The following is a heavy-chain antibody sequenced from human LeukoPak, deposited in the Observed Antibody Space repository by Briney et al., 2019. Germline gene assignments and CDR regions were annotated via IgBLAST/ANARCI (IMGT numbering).Heavy chain of an antibody. CDR3: ARSPLYCSSTSCYESPLFYFGC. CDR2: ITPFIGTA. V-gene: IGHV1-69*06. J-gene: IGHJ4*02. Sequence: ASVKVSCKASGSTFSSYAINLERQAPGQGLEWMGGITPFIGTANYSQKFQGRVTITADKSTSTAYMELSSLRSEDTAVYYCARSPLYCSSTSCYESPLFYFGCWGQGILVTVAS. D-gene: IGHD2-2*01. CDR1: GSTFSSYA.